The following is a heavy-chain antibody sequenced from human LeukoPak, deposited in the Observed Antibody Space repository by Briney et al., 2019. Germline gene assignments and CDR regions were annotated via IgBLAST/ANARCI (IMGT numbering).Heavy chain of an antibody. D-gene: IGHD1-26*01. CDR1: GFTFSSYG. J-gene: IGHJ3*02. V-gene: IGHV3-30*18. CDR3: AKDWVVGATDAFDI. Sequence: GRSLRLSRAASGFTFSSYGMHWVRQAPGKGLEWVAVISYDGSNKYYADSVKGRFTISRDNSKNTLYLQMNSLRAEDTAVYYCAKDWVVGATDAFDIWGQGTMVTVSS. CDR2: ISYDGSNK.